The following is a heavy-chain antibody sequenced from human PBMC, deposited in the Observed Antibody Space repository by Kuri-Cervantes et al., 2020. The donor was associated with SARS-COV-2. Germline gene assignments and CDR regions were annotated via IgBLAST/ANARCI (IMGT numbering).Heavy chain of an antibody. Sequence: ESLKISCYVCVGTFSHTIGSWIRQPPGKGLEWIGYIYYSGSTYYNPSLKSRVSISADTSKNQFSLKLSSVTAADTAVYYCARMSYTGWYYFDYWGQGTLVTVSS. J-gene: IGHJ4*02. D-gene: IGHD6-19*01. CDR3: ARMSYTGWYYFDY. V-gene: IGHV4-59*08. CDR1: VGTFSHTI. CDR2: IYYSGST.